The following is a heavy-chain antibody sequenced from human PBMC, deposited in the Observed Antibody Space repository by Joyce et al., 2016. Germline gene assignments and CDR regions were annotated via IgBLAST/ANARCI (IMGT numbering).Heavy chain of an antibody. D-gene: IGHD6-19*01. CDR1: GGTFRSYT. CDR2: IIPSIDKA. J-gene: IGHJ5*02. V-gene: IGHV1-69*02. CDR3: ARAAVAGIFDP. Sequence: QVQLVQSGAEMKKPGSSVKVSCKASGGTFRSYTVSWVRQAPGQGLEWMGRIIPSIDKANYEQRFQGRVTITADKSTTTVYMDLSSLTSGDTAVYYCARAAVAGIFDPWGQGTLVTVSS.